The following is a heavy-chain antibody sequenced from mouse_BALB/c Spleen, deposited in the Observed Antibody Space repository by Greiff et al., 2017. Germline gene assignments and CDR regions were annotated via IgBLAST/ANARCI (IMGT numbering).Heavy chain of an antibody. CDR1: GFTFSSYA. CDR3: ARRGSRGYYYAMDY. V-gene: IGHV5-9-3*01. J-gene: IGHJ4*01. CDR2: ISSGGSYT. D-gene: IGHD1-1*01. Sequence: EVQVVESGGGLVKPGGSLKLSCAASGFTFSSYAMSWVRQTPEKRLEWVATISSGGSYTYYPDSVKGRFTISRDNAKNTLYLQMSSLRSEDTAMYDCARRGSRGYYYAMDYWGQGTSVTVSA.